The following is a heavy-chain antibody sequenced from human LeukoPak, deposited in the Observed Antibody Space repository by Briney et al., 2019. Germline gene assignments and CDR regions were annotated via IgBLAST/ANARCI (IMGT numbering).Heavy chain of an antibody. J-gene: IGHJ5*02. Sequence: SETLSLTCTVSGGSITTYYWSWIRQPPGKGLEWIGYIYYTGSTNYNPFLKGRVTISVDTSKNQFSLKLRSVTAADTAVYYCARVVTTYNWFDPWGQGTLVTVSS. CDR2: IYYTGST. V-gene: IGHV4-59*01. D-gene: IGHD4-17*01. CDR1: GGSITTYY. CDR3: ARVVTTYNWFDP.